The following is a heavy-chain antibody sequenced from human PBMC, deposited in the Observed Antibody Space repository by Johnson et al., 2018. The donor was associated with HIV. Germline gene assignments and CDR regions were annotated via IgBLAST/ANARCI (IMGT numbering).Heavy chain of an antibody. J-gene: IGHJ3*02. CDR2: IWYDGSNK. Sequence: QVQLVESGGGLVQPGGSLRLSCAASKFRFSIYWMTWVRQAPRKGLEWVAVIWYDGSNKYYGDSVKGRFTISRDNSKNTVYLQMGSLRNEDMAVYYWAREGGGAGSGSYALGAFDIWGQGTMVTVSS. D-gene: IGHD1-26*01. CDR1: KFRFSIYW. V-gene: IGHV3-33*08. CDR3: AREGGGAGSGSYALGAFDI.